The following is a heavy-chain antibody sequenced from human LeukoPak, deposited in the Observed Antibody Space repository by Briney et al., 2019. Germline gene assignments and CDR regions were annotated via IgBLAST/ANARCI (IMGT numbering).Heavy chain of an antibody. CDR1: GFTFSSYW. V-gene: IGHV3-74*01. CDR3: ARDPSSVVAESDY. CDR2: MNGDGSST. D-gene: IGHD2-15*01. J-gene: IGHJ4*02. Sequence: PGGSLRLSCAASGFTFSSYWMHWVRQAPGKGLVWVSRMNGDGSSTTYADSVEGRFTISRDNAKNSLYLQMNSLRAEDTAVYYCARDPSSVVAESDYWGQGTLVTVSS.